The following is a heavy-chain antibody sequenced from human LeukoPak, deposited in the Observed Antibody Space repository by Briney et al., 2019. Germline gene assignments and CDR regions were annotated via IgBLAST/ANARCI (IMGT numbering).Heavy chain of an antibody. J-gene: IGHJ4*02. CDR1: GGSISSGYY. CDR2: IYHSGST. D-gene: IGHD3-3*01. Sequence: SQTLSLTCTVSGGSISSGYYWGWIRQPPGKGLEWIGSIYHSGSTYYNPSLKSRVTISVDTSKNQFSLKLSSVTAADTAVYYCAREVVLEWLLPNYFDYWGQGTLVTVSS. CDR3: AREVVLEWLLPNYFDY. V-gene: IGHV4-38-2*02.